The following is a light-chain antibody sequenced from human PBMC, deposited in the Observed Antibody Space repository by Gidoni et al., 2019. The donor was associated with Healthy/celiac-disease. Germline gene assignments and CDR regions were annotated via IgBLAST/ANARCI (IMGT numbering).Light chain of an antibody. CDR2: AAS. V-gene: IGKV1-27*01. Sequence: DIQMTQSPSSLSASVGDRVTITCRASQGISNYLALSQQKPGKVPKLLIYAASTLQSGVPSRFSGSGSGTDFSLTISSLQPEDVATYFCQKYHSAPLFTFGPGTKVDIK. J-gene: IGKJ3*01. CDR3: QKYHSAPLFT. CDR1: QGISNY.